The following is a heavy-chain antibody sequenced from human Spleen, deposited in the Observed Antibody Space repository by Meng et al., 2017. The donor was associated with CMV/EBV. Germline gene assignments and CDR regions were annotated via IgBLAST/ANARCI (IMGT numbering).Heavy chain of an antibody. V-gene: IGHV1-8*01. CDR3: ARDTDYVNGYGLDV. Sequence: ASVKVSCKASGYTFSTSDVNWVRQATGQGLEWMGWMNPKSGNTGYAQKLQGRVTMTRNTSINTAYMELSSLKSEDTAVYYCARDTDYVNGYGLDVWGQGITVTVSS. J-gene: IGHJ6*02. D-gene: IGHD3-16*01. CDR1: GYTFSTSD. CDR2: MNPKSGNT.